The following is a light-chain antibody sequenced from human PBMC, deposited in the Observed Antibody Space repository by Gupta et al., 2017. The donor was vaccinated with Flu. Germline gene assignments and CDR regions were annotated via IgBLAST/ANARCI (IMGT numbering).Light chain of an antibody. J-gene: IGKJ2*02. CDR3: QQYNYWPPWT. CDR2: GAS. V-gene: IGKV3-15*01. Sequence: ATLSVSPGERAAHSCRASQSVSSKLGRYQRAPDQEPRLLIYGASTRATGIPARFSGSGSGREVTLTISSLQSEDLAVYYCQQYNYWPPWTFGEGTKVEIK. CDR1: QSVSSK.